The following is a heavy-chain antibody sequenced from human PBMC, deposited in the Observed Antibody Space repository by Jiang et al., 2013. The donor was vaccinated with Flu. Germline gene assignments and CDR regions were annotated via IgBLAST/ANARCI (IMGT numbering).Heavy chain of an antibody. CDR2: IYHSGST. D-gene: IGHD2-2*01. CDR1: GGSISSGGYS. V-gene: IGHV4-30-2*01. J-gene: IGHJ5*02. CDR3: ARVDGQAHCSSTSCYAVGRTFRFDP. Sequence: GPGLVKPSQTLSLTCAVSGGSISSGGYSWSWIRQPPGKGLEWIGYIYHSGSTYYNPSLKSRVTISVDRSKNQFSLKLSSVTAADTAVYYCARVDGQAHCSSTSCYAVGRTFRFDPWGQGTLVTV.